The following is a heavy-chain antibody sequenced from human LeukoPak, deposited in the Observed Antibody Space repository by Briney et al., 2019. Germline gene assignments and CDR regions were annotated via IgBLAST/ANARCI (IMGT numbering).Heavy chain of an antibody. V-gene: IGHV1-18*01. Sequence: ASVKVSCKASGGTFSSYAISWVRQAPGQGLEWMGWISAYNGNTNYAQKLQGRVTMTTDTSTSTAYMELRSLRSDDTAVYYCARSNSSGWYSLSYYYYYMDVWGKGTTVTVSS. CDR3: ARSNSSGWYSLSYYYYYMDV. D-gene: IGHD6-19*01. CDR2: ISAYNGNT. CDR1: GGTFSSYA. J-gene: IGHJ6*03.